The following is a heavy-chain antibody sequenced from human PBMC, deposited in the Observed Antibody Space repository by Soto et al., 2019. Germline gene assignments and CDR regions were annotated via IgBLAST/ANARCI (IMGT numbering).Heavy chain of an antibody. CDR1: GFTFSSYS. J-gene: IGHJ4*02. CDR2: ISSSTGYI. V-gene: IGHV3-21*01. CDR3: ARMRGSYDFDY. Sequence: EVQLVESGGGLVKPGGSLRLSCAASGFTFSSYSMNWVRQAPGKGLEWVSSISSSTGYIDYADSVKGRFTISRDNAKNSQYLQMNSLRAEDTAVYYCARMRGSYDFDYWGQGTLVTVSS. D-gene: IGHD1-26*01.